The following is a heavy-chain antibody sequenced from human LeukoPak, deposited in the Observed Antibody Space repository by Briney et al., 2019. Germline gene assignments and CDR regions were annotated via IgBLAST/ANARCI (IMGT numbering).Heavy chain of an antibody. J-gene: IGHJ6*03. CDR3: ARDYYDSSGRLLYYYYYMDV. V-gene: IGHV3-23*01. CDR1: GFTFSSYA. Sequence: GGSLRLSCAASGFTFSSYAMSWVRQAPGKGLEWVSAISGSGGSTYYADSVKGRFTISRDNSKNTLYLQMNSLRAEDTAVYYCARDYYDSSGRLLYYYYYMDVRGKGTTVTVSS. CDR2: ISGSGGST. D-gene: IGHD3-22*01.